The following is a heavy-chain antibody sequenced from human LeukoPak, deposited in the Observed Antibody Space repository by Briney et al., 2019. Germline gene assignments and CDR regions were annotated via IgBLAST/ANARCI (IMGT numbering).Heavy chain of an antibody. Sequence: PGWSLRLSCAVSGFTVSSIYMSWVRQAPGKGLEWVSFIYNDGNTYYADSMKGRFSISRDSSRNTLYLQMNSLRVEDTAVYYCAGDTHSSNWYDHWGQGTLVTVSS. D-gene: IGHD6-13*01. CDR1: GFTVSSIY. J-gene: IGHJ5*02. V-gene: IGHV3-53*01. CDR2: IYNDGNT. CDR3: AGDTHSSNWYDH.